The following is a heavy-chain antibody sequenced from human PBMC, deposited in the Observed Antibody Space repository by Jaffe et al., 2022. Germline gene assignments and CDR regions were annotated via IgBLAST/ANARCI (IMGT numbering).Heavy chain of an antibody. J-gene: IGHJ4*02. CDR1: GFTFGDYA. CDR2: IRSKAYGGTT. V-gene: IGHV3-49*03. D-gene: IGHD6-13*01. CDR3: TRDVGPQQYLVTSDY. Sequence: EVQLVESGGGLVQPGRSLRLSCTASGFTFGDYAMSWFRQAPGKGLEWVGFIRSKAYGGTTEYAASVKGRFTISRDDSKSIAYLQMNSLKTEDTAVYYCTRDVGPQQYLVTSDYWGQGTLVTVSS.